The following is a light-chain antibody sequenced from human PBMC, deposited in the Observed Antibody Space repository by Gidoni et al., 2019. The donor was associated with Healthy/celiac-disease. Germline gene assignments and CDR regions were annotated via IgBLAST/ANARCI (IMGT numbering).Light chain of an antibody. J-gene: IGKJ5*01. CDR3: QQRSNWLPIT. V-gene: IGKV3-11*01. CDR1: QSVSSY. CDR2: DAS. Sequence: IVLTQSPATLSLSPGERATLSCRASQSVSSYLAWYQQKPGQAPRLLIYDASNRATGIPARFSGSGSGTDFSLTISSLEPEDCAVYYCQQRSNWLPITFGQGTRLEIK.